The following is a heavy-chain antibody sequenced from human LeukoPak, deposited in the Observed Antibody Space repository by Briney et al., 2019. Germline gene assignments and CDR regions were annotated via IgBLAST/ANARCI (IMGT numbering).Heavy chain of an antibody. Sequence: GGSLRLSCAASGFSVSNNYMSWVRQAPGKGLEWVSIMYSGGSTYYADSVKGRFTISRDHAKNTLNLQMNSLRAEDTAVYYCARAEASSWFAYWGQGTLVTVSS. CDR1: GFSVSNNY. CDR2: MYSGGST. V-gene: IGHV3-66*01. D-gene: IGHD6-13*01. CDR3: ARAEASSWFAY. J-gene: IGHJ4*02.